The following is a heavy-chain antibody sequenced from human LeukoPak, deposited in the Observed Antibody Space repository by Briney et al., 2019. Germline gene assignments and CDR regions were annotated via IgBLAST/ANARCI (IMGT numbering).Heavy chain of an antibody. CDR3: AKGRAVEVVAAFNY. V-gene: IGHV3-23*01. J-gene: IGHJ4*02. CDR2: IGRSGSST. D-gene: IGHD2-15*01. Sequence: GGSLRLSCAASGFTFSSYAMSWVRQAPGKRLEGVSAIGRSGSSTYYATSVKARFTISRDNSKNTLYLQMNSLRAEDTAVYYCAKGRAVEVVAAFNYWGQGTVVTVSS. CDR1: GFTFSSYA.